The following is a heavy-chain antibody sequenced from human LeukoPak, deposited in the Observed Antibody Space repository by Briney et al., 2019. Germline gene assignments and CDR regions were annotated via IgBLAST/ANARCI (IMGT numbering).Heavy chain of an antibody. CDR3: ARGRPHGNDY. V-gene: IGHV3-74*01. CDR2: IASDGSST. D-gene: IGHD4-23*01. CDR1: GFTFSSYR. Sequence: GGPLRLSCAASGFTFSSYRMNWVRQPPGKGLVWVSRIASDGSSTTYADSVKGRFSISRDNAKNTLYLQMNSLRVEDTAVYYCARGRPHGNDYWGQGTLVTVSS. J-gene: IGHJ4*02.